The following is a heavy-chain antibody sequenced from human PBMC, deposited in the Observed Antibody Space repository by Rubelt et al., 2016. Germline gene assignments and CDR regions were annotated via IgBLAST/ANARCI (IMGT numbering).Heavy chain of an antibody. J-gene: IGHJ4*02. CDR2: ISGSGVVT. V-gene: IGHV3-23*01. Sequence: EVQLLESGGGLVQPGGSLRLSCAASGFTFSSSAMSWVRQAPGKGLAWVSTISGSGVVTYYADSVQSRYTISRDNAKNSLYLQMNSRRAEDTAVYYCTRRFYGAADFWGLGTLVTVSS. CDR3: TRRFYGAADF. CDR1: GFTFSSSA. D-gene: IGHD4/OR15-4a*01.